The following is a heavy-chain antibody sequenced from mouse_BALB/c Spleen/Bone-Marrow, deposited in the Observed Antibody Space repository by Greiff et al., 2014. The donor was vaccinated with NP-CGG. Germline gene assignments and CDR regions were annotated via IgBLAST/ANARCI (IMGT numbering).Heavy chain of an antibody. CDR3: TREGIYFGYDVPMDY. J-gene: IGHJ4*01. D-gene: IGHD2-2*01. V-gene: IGHV1-15*01. CDR1: GYKFTDYE. Sequence: VKLQESGAELVRPGASVTLSCKASGYKFTDYEMHWVKQTPVHGLEWIGSIDPETGGTAYNQNFKGKATLTADRSSTTAYMELRSLTSEDSAVYYCTREGIYFGYDVPMDYWGQGTSVTGSS. CDR2: IDPETGGT.